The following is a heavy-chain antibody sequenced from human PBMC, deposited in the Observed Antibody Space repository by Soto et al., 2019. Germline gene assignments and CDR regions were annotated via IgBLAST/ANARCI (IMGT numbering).Heavy chain of an antibody. Sequence: PSETLSLTCAVYGGPFSGYYWSWIRQPPGKGLEWIGEINHSGSTNYNPSLKSRVTISVDTSKNQFSLKLSSVTAADTAVYYCARGGYGDYVDYWGQGTLVTVSS. CDR1: GGPFSGYY. D-gene: IGHD4-17*01. J-gene: IGHJ4*02. CDR3: ARGGYGDYVDY. V-gene: IGHV4-34*01. CDR2: INHSGST.